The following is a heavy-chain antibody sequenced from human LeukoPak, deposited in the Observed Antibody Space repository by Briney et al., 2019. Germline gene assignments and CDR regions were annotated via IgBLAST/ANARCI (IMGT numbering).Heavy chain of an antibody. CDR1: GYTLTELS. V-gene: IGHV1-24*01. J-gene: IGHJ4*02. CDR3: ATGYQLLSLYYFDY. D-gene: IGHD2-2*01. Sequence: EASVKVSCKVSGYTLTELSMHWVRQAPGKGLEWMGGFDPEDGETIYAQKFQGRVTMTEDTSTDTAYMELSSLRSEDTALYYCATGYQLLSLYYFDYWGQGTLVTVSS. CDR2: FDPEDGET.